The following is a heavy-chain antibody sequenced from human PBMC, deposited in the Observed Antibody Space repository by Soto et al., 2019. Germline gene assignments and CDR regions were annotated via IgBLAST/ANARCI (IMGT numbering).Heavy chain of an antibody. V-gene: IGHV1-2*04. CDR2: IHPNSGGT. D-gene: IGHD6-6*01. CDR1: GYTFTGYY. J-gene: IGHJ4*02. Sequence: GASVKVSCKASGYTFTGYYMHWVRQAPGQGLGWMGWIHPNSGGTNYAQKFQGWVTMTRDTSLSTAYMELSRLRSDDTAVYYCAKTQYSSSPDLDYWGQGTLVTVSS. CDR3: AKTQYSSSPDLDY.